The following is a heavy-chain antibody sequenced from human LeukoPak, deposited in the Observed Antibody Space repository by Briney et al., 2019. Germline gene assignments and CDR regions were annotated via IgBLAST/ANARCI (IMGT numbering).Heavy chain of an antibody. V-gene: IGHV3-23*01. CDR3: AKVMECSSTTCYNYYYYMDV. J-gene: IGHJ6*03. CDR2: ISGSGGST. Sequence: PGGSLRLSCAASGFTFSSYAMSWVRQAPGKGLEWVSAISGSGGSTYYADSVKGRFTISRDNSENTLYLQMNSLRAEDTAVYYCAKVMECSSTTCYNYYYYMDVWGKGTTVTVSS. D-gene: IGHD2-2*02. CDR1: GFTFSSYA.